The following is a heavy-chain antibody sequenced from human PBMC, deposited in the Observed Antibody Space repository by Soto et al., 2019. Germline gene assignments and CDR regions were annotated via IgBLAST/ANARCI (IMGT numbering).Heavy chain of an antibody. V-gene: IGHV3-30*18. CDR3: AKSVYNWNDGFFDY. J-gene: IGHJ4*02. Sequence: QVQLVESGGGVVQPGRSLRLSCAASGFTFSTYGMHWVRQAPGKGLERVAVISYDGNNKYYADPVKGRFTISRDSSENTLYLQMNSLRAEDTAVYYCAKSVYNWNDGFFDYWGQGTLVTVSS. CDR2: ISYDGNNK. CDR1: GFTFSTYG. D-gene: IGHD1-1*01.